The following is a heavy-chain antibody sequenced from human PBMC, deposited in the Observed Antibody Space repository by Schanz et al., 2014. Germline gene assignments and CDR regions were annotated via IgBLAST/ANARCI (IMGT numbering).Heavy chain of an antibody. CDR3: ARDPSFSMVRGVIIDSYYYGMDV. D-gene: IGHD3-10*01. V-gene: IGHV1-18*01. CDR1: GYTFSDYG. J-gene: IGHJ6*02. Sequence: QVQLVQSGDEVKKPGASVKVSCKTSGYTFSDYGINWVRQAPGQGLEWIGWISAQTGDTRYAQKMQGRVTMTRDVSSTTAFLELRSLRYDDTAVYYCARDPSFSMVRGVIIDSYYYGMDVWGQGTTVIVSS. CDR2: ISAQTGDT.